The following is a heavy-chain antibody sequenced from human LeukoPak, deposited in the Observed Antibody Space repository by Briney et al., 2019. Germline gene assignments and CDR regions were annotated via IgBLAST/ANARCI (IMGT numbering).Heavy chain of an antibody. CDR3: AKDRHAPGRYCSSTSCLPFDS. CDR1: GFTFSSYA. D-gene: IGHD2-2*01. CDR2: ISGSGGST. Sequence: GGSLRLSCVVSGFTFSSYAMSWVRQAPGKGLEWVSGISGSGGSTYYADSVKGRFTISRDNTKNTLYLQMNSLRAEDTAVYYCAKDRHAPGRYCSSTSCLPFDSWGQGTLVTVSS. V-gene: IGHV3-23*01. J-gene: IGHJ5*01.